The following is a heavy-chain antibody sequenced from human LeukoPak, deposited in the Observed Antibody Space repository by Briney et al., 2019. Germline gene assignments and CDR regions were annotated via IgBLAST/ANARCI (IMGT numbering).Heavy chain of an antibody. J-gene: IGHJ4*02. D-gene: IGHD3-22*01. CDR1: GGSISSGY. Sequence: SETLSLTCTVSGGSISSGYWRWIRQPPGKGLEWIGYIYYSGSTNYNPSLKSRVTISVDTSKNPFSLKLSSVTAADTAVYYCARDGVNYYDISGYDIWGRGTLVTVSS. V-gene: IGHV4-59*01. CDR3: ARDGVNYYDISGYDI. CDR2: IYYSGST.